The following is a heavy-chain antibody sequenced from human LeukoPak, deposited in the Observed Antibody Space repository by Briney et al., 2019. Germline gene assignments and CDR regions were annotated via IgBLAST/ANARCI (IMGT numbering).Heavy chain of an antibody. CDR1: GFTFRGYE. CDR2: ISNDGQKI. V-gene: IGHV3-48*03. Sequence: GGSLRLSCVGSGFTFRGYEMKWVRQAPGKGLEWVSHISNDGQKIYYADSVKGRFSISRDNAKHSVFLQMNSLRAEDTALYYCARSGNFDVSYFGYWGQGTLVTVSS. D-gene: IGHD1-26*01. J-gene: IGHJ4*02. CDR3: ARSGNFDVSYFGY.